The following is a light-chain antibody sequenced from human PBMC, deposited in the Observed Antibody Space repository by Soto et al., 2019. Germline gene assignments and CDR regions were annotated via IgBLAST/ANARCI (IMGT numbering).Light chain of an antibody. CDR2: DVN. Sequence: QSVLTQPASVSGSPGQSITISCTGTSSDVGDYDYVSWYQQHPAKAPKLIIFDVNNRPSGVSSRFSASKSGNTASLTISGLQAEDEADYYCSSYTSSSTVVFGGGTKLTVL. V-gene: IGLV2-14*01. CDR1: SSDVGDYDY. J-gene: IGLJ2*01. CDR3: SSYTSSSTVV.